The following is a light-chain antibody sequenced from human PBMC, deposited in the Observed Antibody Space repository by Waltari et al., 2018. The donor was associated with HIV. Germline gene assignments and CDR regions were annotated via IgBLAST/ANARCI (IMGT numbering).Light chain of an antibody. Sequence: DIQMAQSPSNLSASVGDRVTITCRASQTINTWLAWYHQKPGGAPQLLVYKASTLENGVPSRFSGSGSGTEFTLTISRLQPDDVGLYYCQQYSSYWTFGQGTKVQVK. CDR1: QTINTW. CDR3: QQYSSYWT. V-gene: IGKV1-5*03. J-gene: IGKJ1*01. CDR2: KAS.